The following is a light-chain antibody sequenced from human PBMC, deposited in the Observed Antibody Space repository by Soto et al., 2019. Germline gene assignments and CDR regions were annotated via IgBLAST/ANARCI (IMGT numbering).Light chain of an antibody. V-gene: IGKV1-5*03. CDR3: QQYNFSPLT. J-gene: IGKJ4*01. Sequence: DIQMTQSPSTLSASVGDRATITCLATQNISSYLTWYQQIPGRAPKLLIYEASSLHSGVPSRFSGSGSGTEFTLTISSLQSEDFAVYYCQQYNFSPLTFGAGTKVDIK. CDR1: QNISSY. CDR2: EAS.